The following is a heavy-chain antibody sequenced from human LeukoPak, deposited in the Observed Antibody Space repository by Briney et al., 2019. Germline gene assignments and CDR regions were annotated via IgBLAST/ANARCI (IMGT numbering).Heavy chain of an antibody. D-gene: IGHD3-10*01. J-gene: IGHJ6*03. V-gene: IGHV4-59*01. CDR2: IYYSGST. CDR3: ARVKGSGSVYYYYYYMDV. Sequence: SETLSLTCAVSGGSISSYYWGWIRQPPGKGLEWVGYIYYSGSTNYNPSLKSRVTISVGTSKNQFSLKLSSVTAADTAVYYCARVKGSGSVYYYYYYMDVWGKGTTVTISS. CDR1: GGSISSYY.